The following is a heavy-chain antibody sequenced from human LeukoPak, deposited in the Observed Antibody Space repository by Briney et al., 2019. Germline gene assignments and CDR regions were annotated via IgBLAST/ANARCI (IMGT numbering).Heavy chain of an antibody. CDR3: ARAWDIVVVPGNWFDP. CDR1: GFTFSSYS. J-gene: IGHJ5*02. CDR2: ISSSSSYI. V-gene: IGHV3-21*01. Sequence: GRSLRLSCAASGFTFSSYSMNWVRQAPGKGLEWVSSISSSSSYIYYADSVKGRFTISRDNAKNSLYLQMNSLRAEDTAVYYCARAWDIVVVPGNWFDPWGQGTLVTVSS. D-gene: IGHD2-2*01.